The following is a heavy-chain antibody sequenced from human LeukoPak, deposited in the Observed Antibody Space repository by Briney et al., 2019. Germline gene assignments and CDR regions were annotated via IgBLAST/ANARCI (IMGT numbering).Heavy chain of an antibody. CDR2: INPNSGGT. CDR1: GYTFTGYY. D-gene: IGHD3-22*01. Sequence: ASVKVSCKASGYTFTGYYMHWVRQAPGQGLEWMGWINPNSGGTNYAQKFQGRVTMTRDTSISTAYMELSRLRSDDTAVYYCAKGSSGRKDYYYYYMDVWGKGTTVTVSS. V-gene: IGHV1-2*02. J-gene: IGHJ6*03. CDR3: AKGSSGRKDYYYYYMDV.